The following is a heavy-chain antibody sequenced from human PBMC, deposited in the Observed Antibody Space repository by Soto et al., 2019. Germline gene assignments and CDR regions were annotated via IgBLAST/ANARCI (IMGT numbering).Heavy chain of an antibody. D-gene: IGHD2-2*01. CDR3: ARDDHIVVVPSSLGAMDV. J-gene: IGHJ6*02. V-gene: IGHV4-4*02. CDR1: GGSISSNKW. CDR2: IYHSGST. Sequence: QVQLQESGPGLVKPSETLSLTCAVYGGSISSNKWWSWVRQPPGKGLEWIGEIYHSGSTNYNPSLKSRVNISLDKSKNQFSLKLTSVTAADSAVYYCARDDHIVVVPSSLGAMDVWGQGTTVTVSS.